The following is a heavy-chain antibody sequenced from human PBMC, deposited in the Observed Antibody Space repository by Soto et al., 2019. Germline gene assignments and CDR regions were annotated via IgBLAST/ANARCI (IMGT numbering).Heavy chain of an antibody. V-gene: IGHV4-30-4*01. CDR2: IFYTGKT. CDR1: GGSISSGDYY. Sequence: QVQLQESGPGLMKPSQTLSLTCSVSGGSISSGDYYWNWIRQSPGKVLEWIGSIFYTGKTHYNPSLKSRLTISVDASKNEFSLRLSSVTAADTALYYCARTEDGYNTNFEYWGQGALVTVSS. J-gene: IGHJ4*02. CDR3: ARTEDGYNTNFEY. D-gene: IGHD5-18*01.